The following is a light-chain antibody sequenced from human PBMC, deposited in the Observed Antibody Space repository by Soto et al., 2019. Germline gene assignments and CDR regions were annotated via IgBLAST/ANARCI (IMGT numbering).Light chain of an antibody. CDR1: QSVSSSY. V-gene: IGKV3-20*01. CDR2: GAS. CDR3: QQYGSSPNT. Sequence: EIVLTQSPGTLSLSPGERATLSCRASQSVSSSYLAWYQQKLDQAPRLLIYGASSRDTGIPDRFSGSGSGTDFTLTISRLEPEDFAVYYCQQYGSSPNTFGQGTKLEIK. J-gene: IGKJ2*01.